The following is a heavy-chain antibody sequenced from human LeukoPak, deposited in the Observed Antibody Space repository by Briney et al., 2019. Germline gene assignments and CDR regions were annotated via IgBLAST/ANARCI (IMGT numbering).Heavy chain of an antibody. J-gene: IGHJ4*02. Sequence: SETLSLTCAVSGGSISSGGYSWSWIRQPPGKGLEWIGSIYYSGSTYYNPSLKSRVTISVDTSKNQFSLKLSSVTAADTAVYYCARGDYSSSWHYYFDYWGQGTLVTVSS. D-gene: IGHD6-13*01. CDR1: GGSISSGGYS. V-gene: IGHV4-30-2*03. CDR2: IYYSGST. CDR3: ARGDYSSSWHYYFDY.